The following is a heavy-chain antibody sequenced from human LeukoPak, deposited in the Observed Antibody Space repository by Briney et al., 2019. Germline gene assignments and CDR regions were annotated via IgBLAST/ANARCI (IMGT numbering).Heavy chain of an antibody. J-gene: IGHJ6*03. CDR3: ARSQSLYGYYYYYMDV. CDR1: GYTFTSYD. D-gene: IGHD2-2*02. V-gene: IGHV1-8*03. CDR2: MNPNSGNT. Sequence: ASVKVSCKASGYTFTSYDINWVRQATGQGLEWMGWMNPNSGNTGYAQKFQGRVTITRNTSISTAYMELSSLRSEDTAVYYCARSQSLYGYYYYYMDVWGKGTTVTVSS.